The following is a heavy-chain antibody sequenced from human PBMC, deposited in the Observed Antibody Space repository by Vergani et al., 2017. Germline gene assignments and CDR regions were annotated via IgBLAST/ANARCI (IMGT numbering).Heavy chain of an antibody. J-gene: IGHJ5*02. CDR3: ARVGVVVVNWFDP. CDR2: INHSGST. Sequence: QVQLQQWGAGLLKPSETLSLTCAVYGGSFSGYYWSWIRQPPGKGLEWIGEINHSGSTNYNPSLKSRVTISVDTSKNQFSLKLSSVTAADTAVYYCARVGVVVVNWFDPWGQGTQVTVSS. V-gene: IGHV4-34*01. CDR1: GGSFSGYY. D-gene: IGHD2-15*01.